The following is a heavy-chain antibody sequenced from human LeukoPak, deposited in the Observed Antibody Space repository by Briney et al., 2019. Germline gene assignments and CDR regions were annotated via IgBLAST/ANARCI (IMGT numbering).Heavy chain of an antibody. CDR3: ARGRVVVPAATINWFDP. D-gene: IGHD2-2*01. J-gene: IGHJ5*02. CDR2: IYYSGST. Sequence: SETLSLTCTVSGGSISSGDYYWSWIRQPPGKGLEWIGYIYYSGSTYYNPSLKSRFTISVDTSKNQFSLKLSSVTAADTAVYYCARGRVVVPAATINWFDPWGQGTLVTVSS. CDR1: GGSISSGDYY. V-gene: IGHV4-30-4*08.